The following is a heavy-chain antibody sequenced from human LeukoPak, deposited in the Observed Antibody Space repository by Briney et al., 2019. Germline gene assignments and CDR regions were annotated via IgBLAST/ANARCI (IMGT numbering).Heavy chain of an antibody. V-gene: IGHV3-30*04. CDR3: TTDWVPGKYYFDY. CDR2: ISYDGSNK. Sequence: GRSLRLSCAASGFTFSSYAMHWVRQAPGKGLEWVAVISYDGSNKKYADSVKGRFTISRDNSKNTLYLQMNSLKTEGTAVYYCTTDWVPGKYYFDYWGQGTLVTVSS. D-gene: IGHD3-10*01. J-gene: IGHJ4*02. CDR1: GFTFSSYA.